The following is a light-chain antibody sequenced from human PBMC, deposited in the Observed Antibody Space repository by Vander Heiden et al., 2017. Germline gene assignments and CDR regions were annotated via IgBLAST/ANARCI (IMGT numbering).Light chain of an antibody. J-gene: IGKJ1*01. CDR1: QSVLYSSNNKNY. Sequence: DIVMTQPPDSLAVSLGERATINCKSRQSVLYSSNNKNYLAWYQQKPRQPPKLLIYWASTRESGVPERFSGSGSGTDFTLTISSLQAEDVAVYYCQQYYSTPWTFGQGTKVEIK. CDR2: WAS. CDR3: QQYYSTPWT. V-gene: IGKV4-1*01.